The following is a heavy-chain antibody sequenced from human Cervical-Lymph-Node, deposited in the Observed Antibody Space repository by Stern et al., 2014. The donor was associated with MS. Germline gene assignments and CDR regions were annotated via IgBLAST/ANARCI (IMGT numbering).Heavy chain of an antibody. CDR1: GGSLGDSDW. V-gene: IGHV4-4*02. CDR3: ARAGLYDY. D-gene: IGHD2/OR15-2a*01. Sequence: VQLVESGPGLVKPSGTLSLTCTVSGGSLGDSDWWSLVRPPPGKGLGWIGEVYHTGSATDDPARRRRVRMSVANSKHQLSQNPTSVTAADTAVYYWARAGLYDYWGQGTLVTVSS. CDR2: VYHTGSA. J-gene: IGHJ4*02.